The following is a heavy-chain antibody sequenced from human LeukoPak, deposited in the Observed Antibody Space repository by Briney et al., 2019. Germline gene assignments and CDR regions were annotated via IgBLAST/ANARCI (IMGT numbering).Heavy chain of an antibody. V-gene: IGHV4-39*07. Sequence: SETLSLTCTVSGDSISSSNCYWGWIRQPPGKGLEWIGSIYFSGGTYYNASLKSRVTISVDKTKNQFSLELSSVTAADTAVYYCVRHYYYNMDVWGIGATVTVSS. J-gene: IGHJ6*03. CDR2: IYFSGGT. CDR1: GDSISSSNCY. CDR3: VRHYYYNMDV. D-gene: IGHD3-10*01.